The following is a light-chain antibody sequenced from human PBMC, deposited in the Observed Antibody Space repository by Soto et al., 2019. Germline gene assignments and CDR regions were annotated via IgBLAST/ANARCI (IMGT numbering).Light chain of an antibody. CDR3: PQYGSSPEA. J-gene: IGKJ3*01. Sequence: EIVLTQSPGTLSLSPGERATLSCRASQSVSSSYLAWYQQKPGQAPRLLIYGASSRATGIPDRFSGSGSGTDFTLTISRLEPDDFAVYYCPQYGSSPEAFGPGTKVDIK. V-gene: IGKV3-20*01. CDR1: QSVSSSY. CDR2: GAS.